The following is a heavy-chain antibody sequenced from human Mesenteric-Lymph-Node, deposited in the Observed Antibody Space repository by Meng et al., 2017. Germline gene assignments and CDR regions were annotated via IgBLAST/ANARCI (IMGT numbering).Heavy chain of an antibody. CDR3: ASPSKWLQSDFDY. CDR2: ISSNGGST. V-gene: IGHV3-64*02. D-gene: IGHD5-24*01. CDR1: GFTFSSYA. J-gene: IGHJ4*02. Sequence: GGSLRLSCAASGFTFSSYAMHWVRQAPGKGLEYVSAISSNGGSTYYADSVKGRFTISRDNSKNTLYLQMGSLRAEDTAVYYCASPSKWLQSDFDYWGQGTLVTVSS.